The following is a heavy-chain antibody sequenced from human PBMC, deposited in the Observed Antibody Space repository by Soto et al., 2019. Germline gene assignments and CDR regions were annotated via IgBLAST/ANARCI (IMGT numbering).Heavy chain of an antibody. CDR3: ARQGFGRLNALVDV. Sequence: QVQLQESGPGLVKPSETLSLTCTVSDDSSSSYKWSWIRQPPGRRLEWIGYIDSSGGTSYNPSLQSRITISVDTSTKQSSLQPSSVTAADTAVYSCARQGFGRLNALVDVWGQGATVTVS. CDR2: IDSSGGT. D-gene: IGHD3-10*01. CDR1: DDSSSSYK. V-gene: IGHV4-59*01. J-gene: IGHJ6*02.